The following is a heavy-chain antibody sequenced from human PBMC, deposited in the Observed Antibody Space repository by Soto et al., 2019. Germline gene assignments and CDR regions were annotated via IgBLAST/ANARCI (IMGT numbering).Heavy chain of an antibody. J-gene: IGHJ6*02. CDR1: GFTFSSYA. CDR2: ISGSGGST. V-gene: IGHV3-23*01. Sequence: GGSLRLSCAASGFTFSSYAMSWVRQAPGKGLEWVSAISGSGGSTYYADSVKGRFTISRDNSKNTLYLQMNSLRAEDTAVYYCANYYQLLSFGYYYGMDVWGQGTTVTVSS. D-gene: IGHD2-2*01. CDR3: ANYYQLLSFGYYYGMDV.